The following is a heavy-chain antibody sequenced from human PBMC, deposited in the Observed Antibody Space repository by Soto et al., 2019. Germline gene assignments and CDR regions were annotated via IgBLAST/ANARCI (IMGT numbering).Heavy chain of an antibody. CDR2: IIPIFGTA. D-gene: IGHD2-15*01. CDR3: ASEYCSGGSCYHPSWFDP. V-gene: IGHV1-69*13. CDR1: GGTFSSYA. Sequence: EASVKVSCKASGGTFSSYAISWVRQAPGQGLEWMGGIIPIFGTANYAQKFQGRVTITADESTSTAYMELSSLRSEDTAVYYCASEYCSGGSCYHPSWFDPWGQGTLVTVSS. J-gene: IGHJ5*02.